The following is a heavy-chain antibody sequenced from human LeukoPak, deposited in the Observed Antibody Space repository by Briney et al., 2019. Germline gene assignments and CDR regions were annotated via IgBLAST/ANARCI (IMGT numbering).Heavy chain of an antibody. CDR2: IKEDGSGI. V-gene: IGHV3-7*01. CDR3: ARGDTSGYYYRFFDY. Sequence: ETLSLTCTISGGSFRGYHWSWVRQAPGKGLEWVANIKEDGSGIYYVDSVEGRFTISRDNAKKSLYLQMNSLRAEDTAVYYCARGDTSGYYYRFFDYWGQGTLVTVSS. J-gene: IGHJ4*02. D-gene: IGHD3-22*01. CDR1: GGSFRGYH.